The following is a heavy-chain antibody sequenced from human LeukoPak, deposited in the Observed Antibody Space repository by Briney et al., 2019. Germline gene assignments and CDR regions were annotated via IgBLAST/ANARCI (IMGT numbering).Heavy chain of an antibody. Sequence: PGGSLRLSCAASGFTVSNNYMRWVRQAPGKGLEWVSSIYSRGNTSYVDSVKGRFTISRDNSKNTLFLQMNSLRVEDTAVYYCARDYYGPWGQGTLVTVSS. CDR1: GFTVSNNY. D-gene: IGHD3-22*01. V-gene: IGHV3-66*03. CDR3: ARDYYGP. J-gene: IGHJ5*02. CDR2: IYSRGNT.